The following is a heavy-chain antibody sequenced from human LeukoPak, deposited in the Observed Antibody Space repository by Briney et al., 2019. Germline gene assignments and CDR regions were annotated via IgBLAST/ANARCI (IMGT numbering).Heavy chain of an antibody. J-gene: IGHJ6*03. CDR2: THYSGGT. CDR1: GGSISSYY. Sequence: KSSETLSLTCTVSGGSISSYYWSGIRQPPGKGLEWVGYTHYSGGTNYNTSLKCRVTISVDTSTNQFSLKLSSVTAADTAVYYCAGTTEGYCRGRSCYSYYYYMDVWGKGTTVTVSS. CDR3: AGTTEGYCRGRSCYSYYYYMDV. V-gene: IGHV4-59*01. D-gene: IGHD2-15*01.